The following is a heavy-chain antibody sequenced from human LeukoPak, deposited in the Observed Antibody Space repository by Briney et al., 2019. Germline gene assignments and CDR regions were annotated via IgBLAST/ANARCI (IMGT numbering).Heavy chain of an antibody. J-gene: IGHJ4*02. CDR1: GFTFGSYP. CDR3: ARDGGRDGYNMYYFDY. V-gene: IGHV3-64*01. CDR2: ISSNGGST. D-gene: IGHD5-24*01. Sequence: GGSLRLSCAASGFTFGSYPMYWVRQAPGMGLEYVSAISSNGGSTYYANSVKGRFTNSRDNSKNTLYLQTGRLRAEDMAVYYCARDGGRDGYNMYYFDYWGQGTLVTVSS.